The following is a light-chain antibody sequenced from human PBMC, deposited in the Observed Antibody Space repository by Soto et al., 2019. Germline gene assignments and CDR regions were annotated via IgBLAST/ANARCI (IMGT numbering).Light chain of an antibody. CDR1: QSVSSN. CDR2: GAS. Sequence: KGVTQSAVTVSVSQGERATASCRASQSVSSNLAWYQQKPGQAPRLLIYGASTRATGIPARFSGSGSGTEFTLTISSLQSEDFAVYYCQQYNNWPWTFGQGTKVDIK. V-gene: IGKV3-15*01. CDR3: QQYNNWPWT. J-gene: IGKJ1*01.